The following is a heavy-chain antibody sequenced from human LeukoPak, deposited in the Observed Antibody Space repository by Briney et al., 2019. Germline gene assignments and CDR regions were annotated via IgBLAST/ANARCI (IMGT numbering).Heavy chain of an antibody. V-gene: IGHV3-23*01. Sequence: GGSLRLSCAASGFTFSSYSMNWVRQAPGKGLEWVSAISGSGGSTYYADSVKGRFTISRDNSKNTLYLQMNSLRAEDTAVYYCAKDLYYYDSSGFWAFDIWGQGTMVTVSS. CDR2: ISGSGGST. CDR1: GFTFSSYS. J-gene: IGHJ3*02. CDR3: AKDLYYYDSSGFWAFDI. D-gene: IGHD3-22*01.